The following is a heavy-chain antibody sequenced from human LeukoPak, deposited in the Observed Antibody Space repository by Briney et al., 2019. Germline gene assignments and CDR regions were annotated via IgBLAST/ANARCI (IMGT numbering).Heavy chain of an antibody. J-gene: IGHJ4*02. D-gene: IGHD2-2*01. CDR2: IYYSGST. CDR3: ARSIVVVPAAIHFDY. CDR1: GGSISSYY. Sequence: SETLSLTCTVSGGSISSYYWSWIRQPPGKGLEWIGYIYYSGSTNYSPTLKSRVTISVDTSKNQFSLKLSSVTAADTAVYYCARSIVVVPAAIHFDYWGQGTLVTVSS. V-gene: IGHV4-59*08.